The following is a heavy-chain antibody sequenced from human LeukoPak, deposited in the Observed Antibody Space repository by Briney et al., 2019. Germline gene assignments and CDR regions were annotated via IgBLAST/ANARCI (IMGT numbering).Heavy chain of an antibody. J-gene: IGHJ1*01. CDR1: RFTFSTYA. V-gene: IGHV3-64*01. D-gene: IGHD6-19*01. CDR3: ARAPPLERIGWYGEDEF. Sequence: GGSLRLSCAASRFTFSTYAMHWVRQAPGKGPEYVAAISGNGDKTHYGSSVQGRFTVSRDNSKNTLYLQMGSLRTEDMAVYYCARAPPLERIGWYGEDEFRGQGTLVTVSS. CDR2: ISGNGDKT.